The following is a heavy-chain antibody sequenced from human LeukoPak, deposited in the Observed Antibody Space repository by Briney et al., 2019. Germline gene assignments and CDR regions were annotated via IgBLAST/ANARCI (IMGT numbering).Heavy chain of an antibody. V-gene: IGHV3-74*01. D-gene: IGHD4-17*01. CDR1: GFTYSRYW. CDR2: IKGDESYT. J-gene: IGHJ4*02. Sequence: PGGSLRLTCAASGFTYSRYWMHWVRQVPGKGLVWVARIKGDESYTFYADSVKGRFAISRDNAKNTLYLQMNSLRAGDTAVYYCASQADSAYGDYNWGQGTLVTVSS. CDR3: ASQADSAYGDYN.